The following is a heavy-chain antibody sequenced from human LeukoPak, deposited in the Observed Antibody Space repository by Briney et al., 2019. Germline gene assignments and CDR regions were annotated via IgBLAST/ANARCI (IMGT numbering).Heavy chain of an antibody. CDR1: GGTFSSYA. CDR2: IIPIFGTA. J-gene: IGHJ6*02. V-gene: IGHV1-69*13. Sequence: ASVKVSCKASGGTFSSYAISWVRQAPGQGLEWMGGIIPIFGTANYAQKFQGRVTITADESTSTAYMELSSLRSEDTAVYYCATCPEVDYYYYGMDVWGQGTTVTVSS. CDR3: ATCPEVDYYYYGMDV.